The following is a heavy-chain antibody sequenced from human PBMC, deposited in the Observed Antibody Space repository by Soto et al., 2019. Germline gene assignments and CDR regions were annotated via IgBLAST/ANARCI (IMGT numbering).Heavy chain of an antibody. CDR2: ISYDGSNK. V-gene: IGHV3-30-3*01. CDR1: GFTFSSYA. CDR3: AKDQSSGSEYYYGMDV. Sequence: GGSLRLSCAASGFTFSSYAMHWVRQAPGKGLEWVAVISYDGSNKYYADSVKGRFTISRDNSKNTLYLQMNSLRAEDTAVYYCAKDQSSGSEYYYGMDVWGQGTTVTVSS. D-gene: IGHD3-10*01. J-gene: IGHJ6*02.